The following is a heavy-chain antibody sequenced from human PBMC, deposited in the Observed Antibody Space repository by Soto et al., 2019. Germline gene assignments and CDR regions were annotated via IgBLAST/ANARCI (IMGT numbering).Heavy chain of an antibody. V-gene: IGHV4-4*02. J-gene: IGHJ6*02. D-gene: IGHD6-13*01. Sequence: SETLSLTCAVSGGSISSSNWWSWVRQPPGKGLEWIGEIYHSGSTNYNPSLKSRVTISVDKSKNQFSLKLSSVTAADTAVYYCARGYSSSWYEGYYYYYGMDVWGQGTTVTVSS. CDR2: IYHSGST. CDR3: ARGYSSSWYEGYYYYYGMDV. CDR1: GGSISSSNW.